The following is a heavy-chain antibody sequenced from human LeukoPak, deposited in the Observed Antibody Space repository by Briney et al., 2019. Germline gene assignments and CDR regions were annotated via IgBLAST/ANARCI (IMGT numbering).Heavy chain of an antibody. V-gene: IGHV1-2*02. J-gene: IGHJ6*03. CDR1: GYTFTGYY. CDR2: INPNSGGT. D-gene: IGHD1-26*01. CDR3: ARAIVGATTQSNYYYYMDV. Sequence: ASVKVSCKASGYTFTGYYMHWVRQAPGQGLEWMGWINPNSGGTNYAQKFQGRVTMTRDTSISTAYMELSRLRSDDTAVYYCARAIVGATTQSNYYYYMDVWGKGTTVTVSS.